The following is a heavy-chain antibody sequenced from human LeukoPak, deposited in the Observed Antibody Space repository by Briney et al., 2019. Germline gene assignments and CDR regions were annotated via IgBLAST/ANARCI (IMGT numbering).Heavy chain of an antibody. D-gene: IGHD2-2*01. CDR2: IYPGDSDT. V-gene: IGHV5-51*01. CDR1: GYSFTSYW. Sequence: GESLKISCKGSGYSFTSYWIGWVRQMPGKGLEWMGIIYPGDSDTRYSPSFQGQVTISADKSISTAYLQWSSLKASDTAMCYCARRVVGYCSSTSCYGVGNWFDPWGQGTLVTVSS. J-gene: IGHJ5*02. CDR3: ARRVVGYCSSTSCYGVGNWFDP.